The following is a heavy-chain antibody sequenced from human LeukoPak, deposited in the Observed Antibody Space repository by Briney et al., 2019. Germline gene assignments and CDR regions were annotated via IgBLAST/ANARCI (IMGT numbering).Heavy chain of an antibody. CDR2: IYYSGST. Sequence: SETLSLTCTVSGGSLSNYYWSWIRQPPGKGLEWIGYIYYSGSTKYNPSLNSRVTISVDTSKTQFSLTLSSVTAADTAMYYCARTGYCSRISCYPYYYGMDVWGQGTTVTVSS. V-gene: IGHV4-59*13. CDR3: ARTGYCSRISCYPYYYGMDV. J-gene: IGHJ6*02. CDR1: GGSLSNYY. D-gene: IGHD2-2*01.